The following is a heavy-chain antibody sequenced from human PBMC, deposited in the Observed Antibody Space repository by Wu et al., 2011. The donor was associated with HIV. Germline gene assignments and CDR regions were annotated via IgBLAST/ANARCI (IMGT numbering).Heavy chain of an antibody. CDR2: INTKNGDT. Sequence: QGQLVQSGAEVKKPGASVRVSCKASSYTFTRFGLSWVRQAPGQGLEWMGWINTKNGDTKDVQKFQGRVSMTTDTSTSTAYMELRSLRSDDTAVYYCARDGTLYEHGSGTRGMDVWGQGTTVIVSS. CDR3: ARDGTLYEHGSGTRGMDV. D-gene: IGHD3-10*01. V-gene: IGHV1-18*01. CDR1: SYTFTRFG. J-gene: IGHJ6*02.